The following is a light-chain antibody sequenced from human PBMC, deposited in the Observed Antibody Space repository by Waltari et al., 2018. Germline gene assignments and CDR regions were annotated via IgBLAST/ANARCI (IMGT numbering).Light chain of an antibody. CDR2: EVS. CDR1: SRDVGDYNL. Sequence: QSALPQPASVSASPGPSIPLPFNGTSRDVGDYNLVSWYQQHPAKAPKLLIFEVSKRPTGVSNRFSASKSGNTASMTISGLQAEDEATYHCCSYAGTNTWVFGGGTKVTVL. CDR3: CSYAGTNTWV. V-gene: IGLV2-23*02. J-gene: IGLJ2*01.